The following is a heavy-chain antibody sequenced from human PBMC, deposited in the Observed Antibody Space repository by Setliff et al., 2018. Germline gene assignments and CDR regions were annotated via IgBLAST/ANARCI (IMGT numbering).Heavy chain of an antibody. J-gene: IGHJ6*03. V-gene: IGHV4-39*02. CDR3: ARDRRDYIGAGSSEIDYYYYYYMDV. Sequence: PSETLSLTCIVAGDSISNSDYYWGWIRQPPGKGLERIGRVYNTGTTNYNPSLKSRVTISISADTSNKSFSLNLFSVTAADTAVYYCARDRRDYIGAGSSEIDYYYYYYMDVWGKGTTVTVSS. CDR2: VYNTGTT. CDR1: GDSISNSDYY. D-gene: IGHD3-10*01.